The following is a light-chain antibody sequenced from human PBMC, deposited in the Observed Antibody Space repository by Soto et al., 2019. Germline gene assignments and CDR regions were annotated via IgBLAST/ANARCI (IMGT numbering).Light chain of an antibody. CDR1: QSVDIR. V-gene: IGKV3-11*01. Sequence: EIVLTQSPATLSLSPGERATLSCRASQSVDIRLAWYQQKPGQAPRLLIYDASNRATGIPARFSGSGSGTDFTLTISSLQPEDFATYYCQQSYSTSITFGQGTRLEIK. CDR2: DAS. J-gene: IGKJ5*01. CDR3: QQSYSTSIT.